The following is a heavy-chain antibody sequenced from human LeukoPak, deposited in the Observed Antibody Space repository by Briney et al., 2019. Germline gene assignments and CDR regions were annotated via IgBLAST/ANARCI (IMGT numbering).Heavy chain of an antibody. CDR2: IYHSGST. V-gene: IGHV4-4*02. D-gene: IGHD1-1*01. Sequence: PSETLSLTCAVSGGSISSSHWWSWVRQPPGKGLEWIGEIYHSGSTNYNPSLKSRVTISLDKSKDQFSLKLSSVTAADTAVYYCARDAPPEGTPIQYNWNEDAFDIWGQGTMVTVSS. CDR3: ARDAPPEGTPIQYNWNEDAFDI. J-gene: IGHJ3*02. CDR1: GGSISSSHW.